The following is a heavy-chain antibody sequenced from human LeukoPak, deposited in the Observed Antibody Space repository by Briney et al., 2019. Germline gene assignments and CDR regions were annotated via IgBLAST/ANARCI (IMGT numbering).Heavy chain of an antibody. CDR1: GFTFSKYG. V-gene: IGHV3-30*02. Sequence: GGSLRLSCAASGFTFSKYGMHWVRQAPGKGLEWVAFIRYDGSNKYYADSVKGRFTISRDNSKNTLYLQMNSLRAEDTAVYYCAKEGGGYYYFDYWGQGTLVTVSS. J-gene: IGHJ4*02. CDR2: IRYDGSNK. D-gene: IGHD3-22*01. CDR3: AKEGGGYYYFDY.